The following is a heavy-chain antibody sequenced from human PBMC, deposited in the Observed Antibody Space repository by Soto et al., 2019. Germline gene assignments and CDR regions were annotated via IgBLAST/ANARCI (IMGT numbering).Heavy chain of an antibody. CDR3: AHRRGALLTGNYYFDY. CDR1: GFSLNTRGVG. Sequence: QITLKESGPTLVKPTQTLTLTCTFSGFSLNTRGVGVGWIRQPPGKALEWLALISWDGEKRYSPSLKSRLTNTKDTSENQVVLTMTNMDPVDTATYYCAHRRGALLTGNYYFDYWGQGTLVTGSS. J-gene: IGHJ4*02. V-gene: IGHV2-5*02. CDR2: ISWDGEK. D-gene: IGHD3-9*01.